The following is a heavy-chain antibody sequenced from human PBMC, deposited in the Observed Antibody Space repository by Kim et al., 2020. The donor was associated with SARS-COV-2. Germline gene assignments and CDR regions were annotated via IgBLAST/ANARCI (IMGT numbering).Heavy chain of an antibody. Sequence: GGSLRLSCAASGFTFISYEMNWVRQAPGKGLEWVSYISSSGSTIYYADSVKGRFTISRDNAKNSLYLQMNSLRAEDTAVYYCARKYYDILTGYYWWGFDYWGQGTLVTVSS. CDR1: GFTFISYE. CDR3: ARKYYDILTGYYWWGFDY. V-gene: IGHV3-48*03. D-gene: IGHD3-9*01. J-gene: IGHJ4*02. CDR2: ISSSGSTI.